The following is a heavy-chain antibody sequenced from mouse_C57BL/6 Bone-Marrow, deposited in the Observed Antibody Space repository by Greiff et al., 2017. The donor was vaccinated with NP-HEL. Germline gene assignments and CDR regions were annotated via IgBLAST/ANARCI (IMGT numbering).Heavy chain of an antibody. J-gene: IGHJ1*03. CDR3: AKITTVVASYWYFDV. CDR1: GYTFTNYW. V-gene: IGHV1-63*01. Sequence: VQLQQSGAELVRPGTSVKMSCKASGYTFTNYWIGWAKQRPGHGLEWIGDIYPGGGYTNYNEKFKGKATLTADKSSSTAYMQFSSLTSEDSAIYYCAKITTVVASYWYFDVWGTGTTVTVSS. CDR2: IYPGGGYT. D-gene: IGHD1-1*01.